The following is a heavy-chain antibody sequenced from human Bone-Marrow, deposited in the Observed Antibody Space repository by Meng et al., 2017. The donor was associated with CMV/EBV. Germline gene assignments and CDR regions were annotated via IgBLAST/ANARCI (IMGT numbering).Heavy chain of an antibody. CDR3: ARVVGVAARPVWFVP. Sequence: SETLSLTCTVSGGSISSYYWGWIRQPPGKGLEWIGSIYYSGSTYYNPSLKSRVTISVDTSKNQFSLKLSSVTAADTAVYYCARVVGVAARPVWFVPWGQGPLVTVSS. D-gene: IGHD6-6*01. V-gene: IGHV4-39*07. CDR2: IYYSGST. J-gene: IGHJ5*02. CDR1: GGSISSYY.